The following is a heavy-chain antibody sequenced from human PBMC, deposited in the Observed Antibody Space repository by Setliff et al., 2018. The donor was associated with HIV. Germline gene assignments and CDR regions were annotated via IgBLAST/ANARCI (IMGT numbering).Heavy chain of an antibody. J-gene: IGHJ3*02. CDR3: ARDRTGGTFDI. CDR1: GGSISSGSYY. V-gene: IGHV4-61*02. D-gene: IGHD3-16*01. Sequence: PSETLSLTCTVSGGSISSGSYYWSWIRQPAGKGLEWIGRIYTSGSTNYNPSLKSRVTMSVDTSKNQFSLKLSSVTAADTAVFYCARDRTGGTFDIWGQGTMVTVSS. CDR2: IYTSGST.